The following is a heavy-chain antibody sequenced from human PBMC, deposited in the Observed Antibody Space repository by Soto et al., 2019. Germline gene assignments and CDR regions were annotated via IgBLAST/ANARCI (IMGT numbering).Heavy chain of an antibody. CDR1: GGTFSSYA. CDR2: IIPIFGTA. D-gene: IGHD3-22*01. J-gene: IGHJ4*02. V-gene: IGHV1-69*12. Sequence: QVQLVQSGAEVKKPGSSVKVSCKASGGTFSSYAISWVRQAPGQGLEWMGGIIPIFGTANYAQKFQGRVTITADXXTXTXXMELSSLRSEDTAVYYCARNENHYYDSSGPYYFDCWGQGTLVTVSS. CDR3: ARNENHYYDSSGPYYFDC.